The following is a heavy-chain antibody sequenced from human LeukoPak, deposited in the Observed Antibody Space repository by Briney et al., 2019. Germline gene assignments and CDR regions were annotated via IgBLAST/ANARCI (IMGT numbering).Heavy chain of an antibody. Sequence: SVKVSCKASGGTFSSYAISRVRQAPGQGLEWMGGIIPIFGTANYAQKFQGRVTITADESTSTAYMELSSLRSEDTAVYYCARAYYYDSSGYRDWYFDLWGRGTLVTVSS. V-gene: IGHV1-69*13. CDR2: IIPIFGTA. CDR1: GGTFSSYA. J-gene: IGHJ2*01. CDR3: ARAYYYDSSGYRDWYFDL. D-gene: IGHD3-22*01.